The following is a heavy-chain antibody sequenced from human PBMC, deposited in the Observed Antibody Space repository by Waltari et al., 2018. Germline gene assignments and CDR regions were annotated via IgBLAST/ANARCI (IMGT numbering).Heavy chain of an antibody. Sequence: QVHLVESGGVVVQPGRSLRLSCPSSGFCVRYHAVLWDPPAPGKGLEWVALMSYDDSPHAGRNKYYADSVKGRFTISRDNSKDTLFLQMNSLRTEDTAIYYCARDFRTGESIPFDYWGLGTLVTVSS. V-gene: IGHV3-30*16. D-gene: IGHD3-16*01. CDR2: MSYDDSPHAGRNK. J-gene: IGHJ4*02. CDR3: ARDFRTGESIPFDY. CDR1: GFCVRYHA.